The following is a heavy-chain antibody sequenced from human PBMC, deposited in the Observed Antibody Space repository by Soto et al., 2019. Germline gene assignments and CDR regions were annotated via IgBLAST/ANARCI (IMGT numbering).Heavy chain of an antibody. CDR1: GYIFTGHY. CDR3: ARDSYYDILTGYSRNAFDF. Sequence: ASVKVSCKASGYIFTGHYMHWVRQAPGQGLEWMGWISPKSGGTYFAQKFQGRVTMTWATSITTAYLELSRLRSDDTAVYYCARDSYYDILTGYSRNAFDFWGQGTMVTVSS. CDR2: ISPKSGGT. D-gene: IGHD3-9*01. J-gene: IGHJ3*01. V-gene: IGHV1-2*02.